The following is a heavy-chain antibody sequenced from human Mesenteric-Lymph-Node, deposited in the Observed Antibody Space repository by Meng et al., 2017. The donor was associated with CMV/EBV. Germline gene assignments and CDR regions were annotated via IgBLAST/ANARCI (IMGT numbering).Heavy chain of an antibody. J-gene: IGHJ4*02. Sequence: SETLSPTCSVSGGFIDVNSYYWGWIRPPPGKRLQWIGTIYYSGSTYYNPSLKGRVTISLDTSKNQFSLNLDSVTAADTAVYFCAGQPYDFWSGGPLYSFESWGQGTLVTVSS. V-gene: IGHV4-39*07. CDR3: AGQPYDFWSGGPLYSFES. D-gene: IGHD3-3*01. CDR1: GGFIDVNSYY. CDR2: IYYSGST.